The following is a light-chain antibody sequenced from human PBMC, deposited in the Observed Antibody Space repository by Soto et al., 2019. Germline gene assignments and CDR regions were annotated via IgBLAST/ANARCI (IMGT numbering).Light chain of an antibody. CDR3: VSYTSSTTYV. CDR2: DVA. J-gene: IGLJ1*01. Sequence: QSVLTQPASVSDSPGQSITISCTGTSSDVGGSNFVSWYQQHPGKPPKLIIYDVANRPSGVSNRFSGSKSGSTASLIISRLQTEDEADYYCVSYTSSTTYVLGHGTKVTVL. V-gene: IGLV2-14*03. CDR1: SSDVGGSNF.